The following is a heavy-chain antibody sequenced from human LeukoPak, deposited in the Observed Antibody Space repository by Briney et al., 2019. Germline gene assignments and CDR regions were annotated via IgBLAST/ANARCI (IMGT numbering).Heavy chain of an antibody. D-gene: IGHD3-16*01. CDR3: ARHRTPLYTGDENY. V-gene: IGHV5-51*01. CDR1: GYSFNTNW. J-gene: IGHJ4*02. Sequence: GESLKISCKGSGYSFNTNWIGWVRQMPGKGLEWMGIIYPGDSYTNYSPSFQGHVTISADKSISTAYLQWSSLKASDTAMYYCARHRTPLYTGDENYWGQGTLVTVSS. CDR2: IYPGDSYT.